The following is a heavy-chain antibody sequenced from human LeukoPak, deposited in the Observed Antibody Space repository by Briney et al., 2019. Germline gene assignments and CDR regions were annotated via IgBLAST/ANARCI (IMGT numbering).Heavy chain of an antibody. CDR1: GFIFSSYS. Sequence: GGSLRLSCAASGFIFSSYSMNWVRQAPGKGLEWVSSISSSSSYIYYADSVKGRFTISRDNAKNSLYLQMNSLRAEDTALYYCARGHGSGSYFQTPFDYWGQGTLVTVSS. J-gene: IGHJ4*02. CDR2: ISSSSSYI. V-gene: IGHV3-21*01. D-gene: IGHD3-10*01. CDR3: ARGHGSGSYFQTPFDY.